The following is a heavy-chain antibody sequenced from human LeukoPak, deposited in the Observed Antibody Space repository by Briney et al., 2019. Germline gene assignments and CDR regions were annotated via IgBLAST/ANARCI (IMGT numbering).Heavy chain of an antibody. V-gene: IGHV4-34*01. Sequence: SETLSLTCAVYGGSFSGYYWSWIRRPPGKGLEWIGEINHSGSTNYNPSLKSRVTISVDTSKNQFSLKLSSVTAADTAVYYCASSITGTTRTSDYWGQGTLVTVSS. CDR3: ASSITGTTRTSDY. D-gene: IGHD1-20*01. CDR1: GGSFSGYY. CDR2: INHSGST. J-gene: IGHJ4*02.